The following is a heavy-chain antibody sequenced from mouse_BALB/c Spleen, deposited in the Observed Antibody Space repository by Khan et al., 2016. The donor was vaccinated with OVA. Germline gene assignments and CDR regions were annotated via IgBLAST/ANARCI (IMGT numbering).Heavy chain of an antibody. Sequence: VQLQQSGPELVKPGASVKLSCKASGYTFTDFNLDWVRQSQGRSLEWIGYIFPNSGDTGYNQKFKTKATLTVDTSSSTAYLELRSLTSDDSAVYYCARSGYGAFGFWGQGTLVTVSA. V-gene: IGHV1S29*02. CDR2: IFPNSGDT. J-gene: IGHJ3*01. D-gene: IGHD1-2*01. CDR1: GYTFTDFN. CDR3: ARSGYGAFGF.